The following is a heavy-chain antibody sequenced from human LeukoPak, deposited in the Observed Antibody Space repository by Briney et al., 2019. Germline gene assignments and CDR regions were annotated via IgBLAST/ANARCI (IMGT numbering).Heavy chain of an antibody. CDR1: GFTFSSYV. D-gene: IGHD3-22*01. Sequence: AGGSLRLSCAASGFTFSSYVMYWVRQAPGKGLEYVSSISSNGGSTYYANSVKGRFTISRDNSKNTLYLPRGSLRAEDMAVYYCARGGQSKYDSSGYLNYFDYWGQGTLVTVSS. J-gene: IGHJ4*02. CDR2: ISSNGGST. V-gene: IGHV3-64*01. CDR3: ARGGQSKYDSSGYLNYFDY.